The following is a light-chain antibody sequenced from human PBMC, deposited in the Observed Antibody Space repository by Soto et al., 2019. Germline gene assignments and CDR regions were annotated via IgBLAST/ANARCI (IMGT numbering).Light chain of an antibody. Sequence: EVVMTQSPATLSVSPVNTVTLSCRANQTITSNLAWYQQKPGQAPRLLIYGASTRATGIPVRFSGSGSGTDFTLTISRLEPEDFAVYYCQQYGNSPWTFGQGTKVDIK. CDR2: GAS. CDR3: QQYGNSPWT. J-gene: IGKJ1*01. V-gene: IGKV3-15*01. CDR1: QTITSN.